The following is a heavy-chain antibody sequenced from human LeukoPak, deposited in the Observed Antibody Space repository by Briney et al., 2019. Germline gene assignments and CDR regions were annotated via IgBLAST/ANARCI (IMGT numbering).Heavy chain of an antibody. CDR2: IKQDGSEK. D-gene: IGHD5-12*01. V-gene: IGHV3-7*01. Sequence: GGSLRLSCAASGFTFSSYAMSWVRQAPGKGLEWVANIKQDGSEKYYVDSVKGRFTISRDNAKNSLYLQMNSLRAEDTAVYYCARDRKDGYNLDYWGQGTLVTVSS. CDR3: ARDRKDGYNLDY. J-gene: IGHJ4*02. CDR1: GFTFSSYA.